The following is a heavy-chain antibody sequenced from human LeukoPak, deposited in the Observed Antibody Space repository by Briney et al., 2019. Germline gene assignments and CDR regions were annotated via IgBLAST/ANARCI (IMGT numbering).Heavy chain of an antibody. V-gene: IGHV3-74*01. CDR1: GFTISRYW. Sequence: PGGSLTLACGASGFTISRYWMFWAPQAPGQGLICVSRINTHGSSTTPADSVKGRFTISRANTMTTLHLHMNILRADDPAVYYCARAGYDSSGSYIATFDYWGQGTLVTVSS. J-gene: IGHJ4*02. D-gene: IGHD3-22*01. CDR2: INTHGSST. CDR3: ARAGYDSSGSYIATFDY.